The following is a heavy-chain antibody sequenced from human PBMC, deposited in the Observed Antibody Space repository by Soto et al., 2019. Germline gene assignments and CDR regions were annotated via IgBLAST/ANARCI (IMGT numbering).Heavy chain of an antibody. Sequence: EVQLLESGGGLVQPGGSLRLSCEASGFTFRNYAMNWVRQAPGMGLEWVSAISGSGGRTYYADSVKGRFTISRDNAKNMRYLQMNSLRVEDTAVYYCANDLMTTVTTVAAQWGQGALVTVSA. CDR2: ISGSGGRT. CDR3: ANDLMTTVTTVAAQ. CDR1: GFTFRNYA. J-gene: IGHJ4*02. V-gene: IGHV3-23*01. D-gene: IGHD4-17*01.